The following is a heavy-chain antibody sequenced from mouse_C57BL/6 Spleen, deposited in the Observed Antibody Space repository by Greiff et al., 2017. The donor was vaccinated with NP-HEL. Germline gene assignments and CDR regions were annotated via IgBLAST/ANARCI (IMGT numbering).Heavy chain of an antibody. J-gene: IGHJ4*01. V-gene: IGHV1-54*01. CDR2: INPGSGGT. Sequence: QVQLQQSGAELVRPGTSVKVSCKASGYAFTNYLIEWVKQRPGQGLEWIGVINPGSGGTNYNEKFKGKATLTADKSSSTAYMQLSSLTSEDSAVYFWAREGDGGAMDYGVQGTSVTVAS. CDR3: AREGDGGAMDY. D-gene: IGHD1-1*01. CDR1: GYAFTNYL.